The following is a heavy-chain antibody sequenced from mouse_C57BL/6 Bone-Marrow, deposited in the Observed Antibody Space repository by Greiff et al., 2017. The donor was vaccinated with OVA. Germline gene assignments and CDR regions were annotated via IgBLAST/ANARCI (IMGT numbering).Heavy chain of an antibody. CDR3: TTFIYYDYENAMDY. V-gene: IGHV14-4*01. CDR1: GFNIKDDY. CDR2: IDPENGDT. D-gene: IGHD2-4*01. J-gene: IGHJ4*01. Sequence: VQLQQSGAELVRPGASVKLSCTASGFNIKDDYMHWVKQRPEQGLEWIGWIDPENGDTEYASKFQGKATITADTSSNTAYLQLSSLTSEDTAVYYCTTFIYYDYENAMDYWGQGTSVTVSS.